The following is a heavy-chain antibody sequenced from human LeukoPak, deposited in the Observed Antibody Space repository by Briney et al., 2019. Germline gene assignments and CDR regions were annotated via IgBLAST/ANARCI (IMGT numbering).Heavy chain of an antibody. CDR1: GFTFSSYA. CDR3: ARDQSGQLRYFDWLLVGYFDY. V-gene: IGHV3-30-3*01. J-gene: IGHJ4*02. CDR2: ISYDGSNK. Sequence: PGRSLRLSCAASGFTFSSYAMPWVRQAPGKGLEWVAVISYDGSNKYYAESVKGRFTISRDNSKNTLYLQMNSLRAEDTAVYYCARDQSGQLRYFDWLLVGYFDYWGQGTLVTVSS. D-gene: IGHD3-9*01.